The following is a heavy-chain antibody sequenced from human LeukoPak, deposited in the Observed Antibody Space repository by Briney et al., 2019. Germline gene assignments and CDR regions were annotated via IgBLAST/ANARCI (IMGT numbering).Heavy chain of an antibody. J-gene: IGHJ5*02. Sequence: PGGSLRLSCEGSGFPFSSYEMNWLRQAPGKGLEWVSHIDSSGITIYYADSVKGRFTISRDNAKNSLYLQMNSLRAEDTALYYCARDLFSLGDTADNWFDPWGQGTLVTVSS. CDR3: ARDLFSLGDTADNWFDP. V-gene: IGHV3-48*03. D-gene: IGHD3-10*01. CDR2: IDSSGITI. CDR1: GFPFSSYE.